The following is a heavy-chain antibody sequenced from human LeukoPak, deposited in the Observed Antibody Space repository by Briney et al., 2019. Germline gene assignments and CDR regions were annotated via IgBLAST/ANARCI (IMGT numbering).Heavy chain of an antibody. J-gene: IGHJ4*02. CDR2: ISSSSTYI. D-gene: IGHD5-24*01. Sequence: PGGSLRLSCAASGFTFSSYSMNWVRQAPGKGLEWVSSISSSSTYIYYADSVKGRFTISRDNAKNSLYLQMNSLRAEDTAVYYCAKGGGDGYNYGCWGQGTLVTVSS. V-gene: IGHV3-21*04. CDR3: AKGGGDGYNYGC. CDR1: GFTFSSYS.